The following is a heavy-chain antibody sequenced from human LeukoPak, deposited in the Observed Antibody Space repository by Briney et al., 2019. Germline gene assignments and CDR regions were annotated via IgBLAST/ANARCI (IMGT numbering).Heavy chain of an antibody. Sequence: GGSLRLSCAASGFTFSRYAMSWVRQAPGKGLEWVSAISGSGGSTYYADSVKGRFTISRDNSKNTLYLQMNSLRAEDTAVYYCAKGSTWSSRYFDYWGQGTLVTVSS. D-gene: IGHD6-13*01. CDR3: AKGSTWSSRYFDY. CDR2: ISGSGGST. CDR1: GFTFSRYA. V-gene: IGHV3-23*01. J-gene: IGHJ4*02.